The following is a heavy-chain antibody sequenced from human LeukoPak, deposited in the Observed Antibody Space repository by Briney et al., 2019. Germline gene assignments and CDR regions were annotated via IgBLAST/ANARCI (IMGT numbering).Heavy chain of an antibody. Sequence: GGSLRLSCAASGFTFGSYWMNWVRQAPGKGLVWVSRIASDGSSTTYADSVKGRFSISRDNAKNTLYLQMNSLRVEDTAVYYCARDRCSTTSCPGNLDYWGQGTLVTVSS. V-gene: IGHV3-74*01. CDR1: GFTFGSYW. D-gene: IGHD2-2*01. J-gene: IGHJ4*02. CDR3: ARDRCSTTSCPGNLDY. CDR2: IASDGSST.